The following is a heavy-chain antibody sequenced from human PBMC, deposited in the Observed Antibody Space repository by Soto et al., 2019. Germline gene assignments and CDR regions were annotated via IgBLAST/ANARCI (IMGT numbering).Heavy chain of an antibody. J-gene: IGHJ4*02. CDR1: GFTFSSYA. D-gene: IGHD6-19*01. CDR3: ARGSHSSGWYGDY. Sequence: GGSLRLSCAASGFTFSSYAMHWVRQAPGKGLEWVAVISYDGSNKYYADSVKGRFTISRDNSKNTLYLQMNSLRAEDTAVYYCARGSHSSGWYGDYWGQGTLVTVSS. V-gene: IGHV3-30-3*01. CDR2: ISYDGSNK.